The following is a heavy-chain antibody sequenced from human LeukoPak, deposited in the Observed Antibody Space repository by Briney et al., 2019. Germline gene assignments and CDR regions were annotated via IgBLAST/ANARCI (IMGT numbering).Heavy chain of an antibody. CDR2: IYYSGST. Sequence: SETLSLTCTVSGGSVGSGSYYWSWIRQPPGKGLEWIGYIYYSGSTNYNPSLKSRVTISLDTSKNQFSLKLSSVTAADTAVYYCARVPSPYYYDSSGYSTHFDYWGQGTLVTVSS. D-gene: IGHD3-22*01. J-gene: IGHJ4*02. CDR1: GGSVGSGSYY. V-gene: IGHV4-61*01. CDR3: ARVPSPYYYDSSGYSTHFDY.